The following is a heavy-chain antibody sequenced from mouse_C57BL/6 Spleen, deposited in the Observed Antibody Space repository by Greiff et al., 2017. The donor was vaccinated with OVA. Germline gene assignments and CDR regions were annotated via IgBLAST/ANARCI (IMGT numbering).Heavy chain of an antibody. V-gene: IGHV1-19*01. CDR1: GYTFTDYY. CDR3: ARSDTTVVHFDY. CDR2: INPYNGGT. J-gene: IGHJ2*01. D-gene: IGHD1-1*01. Sequence: EVKLQESGPVLVKPGASVKMSCKASGYTFTDYYMNWVKQSHGKSLEWIGVINPYNGGTSYNQKFKGKATLTVDKSSSTAYMELNSLTSEDSAVYYCARSDTTVVHFDYWGQGTTLTVSS.